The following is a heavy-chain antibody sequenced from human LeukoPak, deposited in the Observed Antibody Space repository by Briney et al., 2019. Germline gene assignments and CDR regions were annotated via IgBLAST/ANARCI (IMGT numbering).Heavy chain of an antibody. D-gene: IGHD6-25*01. CDR3: AREGGGPRWLDP. CDR1: GGSMSSYY. Sequence: SETLSLTCTVWGGSMSSYYGRWLRQPAGKGLEWIGRINTSGSSNYNPSLRSRVTMSVDPSKNQFSLNLSSVTAADTAVYYCAREGGGPRWLDPWGQGTLVTVSS. CDR2: INTSGSS. V-gene: IGHV4-4*07. J-gene: IGHJ5*02.